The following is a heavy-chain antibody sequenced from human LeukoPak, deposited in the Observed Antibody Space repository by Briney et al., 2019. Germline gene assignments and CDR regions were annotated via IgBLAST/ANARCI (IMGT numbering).Heavy chain of an antibody. Sequence: GRSLRLSCAASGFTFDAYAMHWVRQAPGQGLKWVSGISWNSGSIGYADSVKGRFTISRDNAKNSLYLQMNSLRAEDTALYYCAKDTNRMRATISGVYFDYWGQGTLVTVSS. D-gene: IGHD3-3*01. V-gene: IGHV3-9*01. CDR3: AKDTNRMRATISGVYFDY. CDR2: ISWNSGSI. CDR1: GFTFDAYA. J-gene: IGHJ4*02.